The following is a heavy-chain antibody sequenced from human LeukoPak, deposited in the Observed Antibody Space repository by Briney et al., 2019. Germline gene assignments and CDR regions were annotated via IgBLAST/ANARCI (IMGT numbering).Heavy chain of an antibody. CDR1: GLTFNNAW. CDR3: STGGGTHDY. CDR2: IRSRSAAGTT. J-gene: IGHJ4*02. D-gene: IGHD2-15*01. Sequence: KSGGSLRLSCAVSGLTFNNAWMSWVRQAPGKGLEWVGRIRSRSAAGTTDYGAPVKGRFTISRDDSKNTLYLQMNSLKTGDTVVYYCSTGGGTHDYWGQGTLVTVSS. V-gene: IGHV3-15*01.